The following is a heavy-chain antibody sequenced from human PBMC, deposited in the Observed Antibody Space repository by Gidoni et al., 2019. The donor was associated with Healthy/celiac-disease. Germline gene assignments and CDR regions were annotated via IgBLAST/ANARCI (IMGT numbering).Heavy chain of an antibody. J-gene: IGHJ6*02. CDR1: GFTFGAYA. V-gene: IGHV3-49*03. Sequence: EVQLVESGGGLVQPGRSLRLSCTASGFTFGAYAMSWFRQAPGKGLEWVGFIRSKAYVGTTEYAASVKGRFTISRDDSKSIAYLQMNSLKTEDTAVYYCTRGAWIQLWFYYGMDVWGQGTTVTVSS. D-gene: IGHD5-18*01. CDR3: TRGAWIQLWFYYGMDV. CDR2: IRSKAYVGTT.